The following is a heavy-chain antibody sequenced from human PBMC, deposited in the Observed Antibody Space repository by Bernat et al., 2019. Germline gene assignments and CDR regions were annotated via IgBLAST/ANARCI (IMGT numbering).Heavy chain of an antibody. CDR1: GFPFSSCA. V-gene: IGHV3-15*02. CDR3: TTDGGARFYDYIWGSYRSDAFDI. D-gene: IGHD3-16*02. Sequence: EVQLVESGGALVQPGESLRLSCAASGFPFSSCAMNWVRQAPGKGLEWVGRIKSKTDGGTTDYAAPVKGRFTISRDDSKNTLYLQMNSLKTEDTAVYYCTTDGGARFYDYIWGSYRSDAFDIWGQGTMVTVSS. CDR2: IKSKTDGGTT. J-gene: IGHJ3*02.